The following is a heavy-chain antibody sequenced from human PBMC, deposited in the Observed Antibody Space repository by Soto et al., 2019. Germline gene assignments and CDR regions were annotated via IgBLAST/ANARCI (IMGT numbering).Heavy chain of an antibody. CDR3: ARASRNYYGSGSYPPQI. CDR1: GGSISSGDYY. J-gene: IGHJ6*02. V-gene: IGHV4-30-4*01. Sequence: QVQLQESGPGLVKPSQTLSLTCTVSGGSISSGDYYWSWIRQPPGKGLEWIGYIYYSGSTYYNPSLKSRVTISVDTSKNQFSLKLSSVTAADTAVYYCARASRNYYGSGSYPPQIWGQGTTVTVSS. CDR2: IYYSGST. D-gene: IGHD3-10*01.